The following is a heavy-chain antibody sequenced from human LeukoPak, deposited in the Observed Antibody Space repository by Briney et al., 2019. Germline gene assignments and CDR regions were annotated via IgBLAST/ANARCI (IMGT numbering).Heavy chain of an antibody. D-gene: IGHD6-6*01. CDR1: GGTFSSYA. CDR3: ASTILAQGEYSSSYYYYMDV. J-gene: IGHJ6*03. V-gene: IGHV1-69*13. CDR2: IIPIFGTA. Sequence: GASVKVSCKASGGTFSSYAISWVRQAPGQGLEWMGGIIPIFGTANYAQKFQGRVTITADESTSTAYMELSSLRSEDTAVYYCASTILAQGEYSSSYYYYMDVWGKGTTVTVSS.